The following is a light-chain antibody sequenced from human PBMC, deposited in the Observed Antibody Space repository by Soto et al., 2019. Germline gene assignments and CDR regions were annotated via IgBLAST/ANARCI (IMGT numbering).Light chain of an antibody. Sequence: QSALTQPPSASGTPGQRVTISCSGSSSNIGSNTVNWYQQLPGTAPKLLIYSNNQRPSGVPDRFSGSKSGTSASLAISWLQSEDEADYYCAAWDDTLNVYVFGTGTKVTVL. J-gene: IGLJ1*01. CDR1: SSNIGSNT. V-gene: IGLV1-44*01. CDR3: AAWDDTLNVYV. CDR2: SNN.